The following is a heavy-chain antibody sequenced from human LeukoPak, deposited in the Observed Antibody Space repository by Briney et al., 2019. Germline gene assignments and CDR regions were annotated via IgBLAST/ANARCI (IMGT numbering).Heavy chain of an antibody. D-gene: IGHD2-2*01. CDR1: GDSVSSNSVT. CDR3: ARRLTQYDCFDP. CDR2: TYYRSTWYN. J-gene: IGHJ5*02. Sequence: SQTHSLTCAISGDSVSSNSVTWNWIRQSPSRGLEWLGRTYYRSTWYNDYAVSVRGRITVNPDTSKNQFSLHLNSVTPEDTAVYYCARRLTQYDCFDPWGQGILVTVSS. V-gene: IGHV6-1*01.